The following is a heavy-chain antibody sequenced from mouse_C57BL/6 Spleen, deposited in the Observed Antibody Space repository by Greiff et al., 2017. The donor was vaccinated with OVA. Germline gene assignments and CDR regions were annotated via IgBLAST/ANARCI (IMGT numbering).Heavy chain of an antibody. CDR3: ARVGDYDFDY. CDR2: INPSTGGT. D-gene: IGHD1-1*01. J-gene: IGHJ2*01. CDR1: GYSFTGYY. V-gene: IGHV1-42*01. Sequence: EVQLVESGPELVKPGASVKISCKASGYSFTGYYMNWVKQSPEKSLEWIGEINPSTGGTTYNQKFKAKATLTVDKSSSTAYMQLKSLTSEDSAVYYCARVGDYDFDYWGQGTTLTVSS.